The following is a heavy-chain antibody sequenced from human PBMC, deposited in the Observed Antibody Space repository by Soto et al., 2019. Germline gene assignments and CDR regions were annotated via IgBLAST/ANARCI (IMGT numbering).Heavy chain of an antibody. V-gene: IGHV1-69*04. CDR3: ARELLYYGSGSYYNWFDP. J-gene: IGHJ5*02. D-gene: IGHD3-10*01. Sequence: SVKVSCKASGGTFSSYTISWVRQAPGQGLEWMGRIIPIVGIANYAQKFQGRVTITRDTSASTAYMELSSLRSEDTAVYYCARELLYYGSGSYYNWFDPWGQGTLVTVSS. CDR1: GGTFSSYT. CDR2: IIPIVGIA.